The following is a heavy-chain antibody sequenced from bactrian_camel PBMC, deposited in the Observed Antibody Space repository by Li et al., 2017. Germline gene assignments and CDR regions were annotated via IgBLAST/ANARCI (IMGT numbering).Heavy chain of an antibody. V-gene: IGHV3S31*01. CDR2: LATLVGSR. Sequence: DVQLVESGGGSVQAGRSLSLSCAVSGLNLRSSEYCLGWFRQVPGLEREGVAALATLVGSRFYADSVKGRFTISKDNAMNTLYLQMDSLKPEDTATYYCAVRPGYKCYYPNPMQFKSWGQGTQVTVS. CDR1: GLNLRSSEYC. D-gene: IGHD2*01. J-gene: IGHJ4*01. CDR3: AVRPGYKCYYPNPMQFKS.